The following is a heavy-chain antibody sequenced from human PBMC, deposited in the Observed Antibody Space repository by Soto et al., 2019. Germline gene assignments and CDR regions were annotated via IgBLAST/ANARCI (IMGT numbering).Heavy chain of an antibody. D-gene: IGHD2-21*02. J-gene: IGHJ4*02. V-gene: IGHV3-23*01. Sequence: EVQLLESGGGLVQPGGSLRLSCATSGFTFSSYALSWVRQAPVKGLEWVSGISVRCDSRYDADSVKGRFTISRDNSKSNLYLQMNSLRAEYTAVSYCATILRYGDPEYWGQGVLVTVSS. CDR1: GFTFSSYA. CDR2: ISVRCDSR. CDR3: ATILRYGDPEY.